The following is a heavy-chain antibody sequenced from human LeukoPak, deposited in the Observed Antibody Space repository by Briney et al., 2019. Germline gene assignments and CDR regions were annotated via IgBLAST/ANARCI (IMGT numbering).Heavy chain of an antibody. CDR2: RKQDGSEI. J-gene: IGHJ4*02. CDR3: AYYDSGSGGLDY. D-gene: IGHD3-10*01. V-gene: IGHV3-7*01. Sequence: GGSLRLSCAASGFTFSSYSMSWVRQAPGKGLEWVASRKQDGSEIYYVDSVEGRFTISRDNAKNSLYLQMNSLRAEDTAVYYCAYYDSGSGGLDYWGQGTLVTVSS. CDR1: GFTFSSYS.